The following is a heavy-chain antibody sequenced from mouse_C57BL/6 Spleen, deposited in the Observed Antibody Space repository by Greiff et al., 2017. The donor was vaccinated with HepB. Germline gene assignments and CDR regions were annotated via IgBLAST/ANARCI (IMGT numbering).Heavy chain of an antibody. J-gene: IGHJ4*01. CDR3: ARRAKGYAMDY. CDR2: IHPNSGST. Sequence: QVQLQQPGAELVKPGASVKLSCKASGYTFTSYWMHWVKQRPGQGLEWIGMIHPNSGSTNYNEKFKSKATLTVDKSSSTAYMRLSSLTSEDSAVYYCARRAKGYAMDYWGQGTSVTVSS. CDR1: GYTFTSYW. V-gene: IGHV1-64*01. D-gene: IGHD3-3*01.